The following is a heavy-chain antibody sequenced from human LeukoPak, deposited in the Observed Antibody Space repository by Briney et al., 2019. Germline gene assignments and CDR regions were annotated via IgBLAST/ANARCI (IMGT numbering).Heavy chain of an antibody. CDR3: ARAYYYASSAFDI. CDR2: IYYGGST. J-gene: IGHJ3*02. CDR1: GGSISSNTYY. D-gene: IGHD3-22*01. Sequence: SETLSLTCTVSGGSISSNTYYWDWIRQPPWKGLECIGSIYYGGSTYYNPSLKSRVIISVDTSKNQFSLKLSSVTAADTAVYYCARAYYYASSAFDIWGQGTMVTVSS. V-gene: IGHV4-39*01.